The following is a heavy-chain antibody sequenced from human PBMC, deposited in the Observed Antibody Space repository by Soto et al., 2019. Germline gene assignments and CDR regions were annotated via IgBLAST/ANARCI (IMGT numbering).Heavy chain of an antibody. CDR3: EKDLLYYNSNRGDSFEI. D-gene: IGHD3-22*01. CDR2: PSGGGDRT. V-gene: IGHV3-23*01. Sequence: GLSLRLSCAASGFTFSNYAMSWVRQAPGRGLEWVSTPSGGGDRTYYADSVKGRFTISRDNSKNTLYLQMNSLRAEDTALYYCEKDLLYYNSNRGDSFEIWGQGTMVNVS. CDR1: GFTFSNYA. J-gene: IGHJ3*02.